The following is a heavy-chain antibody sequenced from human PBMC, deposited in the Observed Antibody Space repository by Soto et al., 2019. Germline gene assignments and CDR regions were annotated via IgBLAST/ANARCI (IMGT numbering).Heavy chain of an antibody. CDR2: RSYDGINK. J-gene: IGHJ6*02. CDR1: GFTFSTYG. CDR3: AKGQHCSTTICYFDLYGMDV. V-gene: IGHV3-30*18. D-gene: IGHD2-2*01. Sequence: QVQLVESGGGVVQPGRSLRLSFVASGFTFSTYGMHWVRPAPGKGLEWVAVRSYDGINKYYADSVKGRLTISRDNSKNTVYLQMNTLRGEDTAVYYCAKGQHCSTTICYFDLYGMDVWGQGTTVAVSS.